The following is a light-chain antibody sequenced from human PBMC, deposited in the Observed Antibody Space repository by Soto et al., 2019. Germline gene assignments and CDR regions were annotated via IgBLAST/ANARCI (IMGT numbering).Light chain of an antibody. CDR2: DVN. Sequence: QSVLAQPASVSGSPGQSITISCTGTSREIGAYNFVSWYQQHPGKAPKLMLYDVNIRPSGVSNRFSGSKSGNTASLTISGLQAEDEADYYCTSWTTSTTMIFGGGTKVTV. CDR1: SREIGAYNF. J-gene: IGLJ2*01. CDR3: TSWTTSTTMI. V-gene: IGLV2-14*03.